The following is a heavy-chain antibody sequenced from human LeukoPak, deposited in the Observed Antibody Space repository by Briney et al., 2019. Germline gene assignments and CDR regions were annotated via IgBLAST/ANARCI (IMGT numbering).Heavy chain of an antibody. J-gene: IGHJ3*02. CDR3: ARDPLPPSITMIVVVPRAFDI. Sequence: ASVKVSCKASGYTFTSYGISWVRQAPGQGLEWMGWISAYNGNTNYAQKLQGRVTMTTDTSTSTAYMELSSLRSEDTAVYYCARDPLPPSITMIVVVPRAFDIWGQGTMVTVSS. CDR1: GYTFTSYG. D-gene: IGHD3-22*01. V-gene: IGHV1-18*01. CDR2: ISAYNGNT.